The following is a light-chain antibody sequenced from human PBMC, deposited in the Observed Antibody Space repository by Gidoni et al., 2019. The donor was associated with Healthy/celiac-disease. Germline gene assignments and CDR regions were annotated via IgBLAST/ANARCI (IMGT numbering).Light chain of an antibody. V-gene: IGKV1-27*01. J-gene: IGKJ1*01. CDR3: QKYNSAPRT. Sequence: DIQMTQSPSSLSASVGDRVTIPCRASQGISNYLAWYQQQPGKVPKLLIYAASPLQTGVPSRCSGSGSGTDFTLTISSLQPEDVATYYCQKYNSAPRTFGQXTKVEIK. CDR1: QGISNY. CDR2: AAS.